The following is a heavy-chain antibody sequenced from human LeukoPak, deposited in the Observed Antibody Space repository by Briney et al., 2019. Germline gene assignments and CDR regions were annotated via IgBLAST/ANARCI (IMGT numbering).Heavy chain of an antibody. D-gene: IGHD6-25*01. Sequence: ASVNVSCKTSVYTFTNYDINWVRQATGQGLEWLGWMSPGSGYTGYAQKFQGRVTMTRDISITTAYVELSSLRSEDTAVYYCARGIEAGVDYWGQGTLVTVPS. CDR1: VYTFTNYD. CDR2: MSPGSGYT. CDR3: ARGIEAGVDY. J-gene: IGHJ4*02. V-gene: IGHV1-8*02.